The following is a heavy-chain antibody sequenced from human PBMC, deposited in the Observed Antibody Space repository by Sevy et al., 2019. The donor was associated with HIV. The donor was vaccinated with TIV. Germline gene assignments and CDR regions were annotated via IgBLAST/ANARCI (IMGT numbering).Heavy chain of an antibody. CDR2: ICYSGST. Sequence: SETLSLTCTVSGGSISSYYWSWIRQPPGKGLEWIGYICYSGSTNYNSSLKSRVTISVDTSKNQFSLKLSSVTAADTAVYYCARVVYGSGSYKGAYYFDYWGQGTLVTVSS. J-gene: IGHJ4*02. CDR3: ARVVYGSGSYKGAYYFDY. V-gene: IGHV4-59*01. CDR1: GGSISSYY. D-gene: IGHD3-10*01.